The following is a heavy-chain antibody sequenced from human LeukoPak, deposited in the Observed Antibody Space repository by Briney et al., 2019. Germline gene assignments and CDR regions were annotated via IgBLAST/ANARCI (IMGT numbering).Heavy chain of an antibody. D-gene: IGHD5-18*01. V-gene: IGHV1-18*04. Sequence: GASVKVSCKASGYTFTGYYMHWVRQAPGQGLEWMGWISTYNGNTNYIQKFQGRVTMTTDTSTNTAHLELRSLRSDDTAVYYCARDYVKMNRGYSYGLSNYWGQGTLVTVSS. J-gene: IGHJ4*02. CDR1: GYTFTGYY. CDR2: ISTYNGNT. CDR3: ARDYVKMNRGYSYGLSNY.